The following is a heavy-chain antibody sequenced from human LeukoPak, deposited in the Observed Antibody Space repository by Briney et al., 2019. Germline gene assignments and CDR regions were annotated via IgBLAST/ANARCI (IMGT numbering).Heavy chain of an antibody. J-gene: IGHJ4*02. CDR2: MNPNSGNT. V-gene: IGHV1-8*01. D-gene: IGHD6-13*01. Sequence: ASVKVSCKASGYTSTSYDIKWVRQATGQGLEWMGWMNPNSGNTGYAQKFQGRITMTRNTSISTAYMELSSLTSEDTAVYYCARIAAAGNRRLNYWGQGTLVTVSS. CDR3: ARIAAAGNRRLNY. CDR1: GYTSTSYD.